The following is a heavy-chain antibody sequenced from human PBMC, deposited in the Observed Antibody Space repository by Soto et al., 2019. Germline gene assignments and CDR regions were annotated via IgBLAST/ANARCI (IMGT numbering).Heavy chain of an antibody. D-gene: IGHD5-18*01. CDR1: GFTFSSYA. Sequence: LRLSCAASGFTFSSYAMHWVRQAPGKGLEWVAVISYDGSNKYYADSVKGRFTISRDNSKNTLYLQMNSLRAEDTAVYYCARGEQLWLEFDYWGQGTLVTVSS. CDR3: ARGEQLWLEFDY. J-gene: IGHJ4*02. V-gene: IGHV3-30-3*01. CDR2: ISYDGSNK.